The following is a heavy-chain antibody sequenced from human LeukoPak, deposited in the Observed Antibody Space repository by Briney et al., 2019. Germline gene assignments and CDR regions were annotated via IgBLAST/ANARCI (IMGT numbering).Heavy chain of an antibody. CDR2: IYPGDSDT. J-gene: IGHJ4*02. Sequence: GESLKISCKASEYNFANYWIGWVRQMPGRGLEWMGLIYPGDSDTRYSPSFQGQVTISADKSIGTAYLQWSSLKASDTAMYYCARRGDTSGSYKYYFDYWGQGTLVTVSS. CDR3: ARRGDTSGSYKYYFDY. V-gene: IGHV5-51*01. CDR1: EYNFANYW. D-gene: IGHD3-22*01.